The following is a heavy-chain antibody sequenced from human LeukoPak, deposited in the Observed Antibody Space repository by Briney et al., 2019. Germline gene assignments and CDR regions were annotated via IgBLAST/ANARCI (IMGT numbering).Heavy chain of an antibody. J-gene: IGHJ6*02. CDR3: ASLLTTVTTPARPTKPTPGMDV. D-gene: IGHD4-17*01. V-gene: IGHV4-34*01. Sequence: SETLSLTCAVYGGSFSGYYWSWIRQPPGKGLEWIGEINHSGSTNYNPSLKSRVTISVDTSKNQFSLKLSSVTAADTAVYYCASLLTTVTTPARPTKPTPGMDVWGQGTTVTVSS. CDR2: INHSGST. CDR1: GGSFSGYY.